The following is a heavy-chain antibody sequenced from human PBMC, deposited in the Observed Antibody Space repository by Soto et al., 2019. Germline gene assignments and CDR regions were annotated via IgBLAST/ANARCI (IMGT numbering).Heavy chain of an antibody. CDR2: INHSGST. V-gene: IGHV4-34*01. Sequence: SETLSLTCAVYGVSFSDYYWSWIRQPPGKGLEWIGEINHSGSTNYNPSLKSRVTISVETSKSQFSLKLSSVTAADTAVYFCARGDFRRDDWAQGTLVTVSS. D-gene: IGHD3-3*01. J-gene: IGHJ4*02. CDR3: ARGDFRRDD. CDR1: GVSFSDYY.